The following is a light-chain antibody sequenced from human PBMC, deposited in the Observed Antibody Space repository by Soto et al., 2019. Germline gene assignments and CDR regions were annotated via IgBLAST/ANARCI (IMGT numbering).Light chain of an antibody. Sequence: DIQMTQSPSTLSASVGDRVTITCRASQSISSRLAWYQQKPGKAPNLLIYDASSLEGGVPSRFSGSGSETEFTLTISRLEPEDFAVYYCQQYGSSGTFGQGTKVDIK. CDR2: DAS. V-gene: IGKV1-5*01. CDR1: QSISSR. J-gene: IGKJ1*01. CDR3: QQYGSSGT.